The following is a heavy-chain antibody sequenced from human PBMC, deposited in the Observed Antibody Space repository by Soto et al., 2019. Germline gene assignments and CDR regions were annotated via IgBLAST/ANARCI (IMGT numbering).Heavy chain of an antibody. J-gene: IGHJ6*02. V-gene: IGHV1-2*02. Sequence: ASVKVSCKASGYTFTGYYMHWVRQAPGQGLEWMGWINPNSGGTNYAQKFQGRVTMTRDTSISTAYMELSRLRSDDTAVYYCASSSSYCSSTSCYNSYYYYGMDVWAKGPRSPSP. CDR1: GYTFTGYY. D-gene: IGHD2-2*02. CDR3: ASSSSYCSSTSCYNSYYYYGMDV. CDR2: INPNSGGT.